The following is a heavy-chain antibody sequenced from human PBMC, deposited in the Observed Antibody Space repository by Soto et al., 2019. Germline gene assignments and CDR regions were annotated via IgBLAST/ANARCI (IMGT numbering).Heavy chain of an antibody. CDR3: ASSTGAPGLSYDS. V-gene: IGHV4-59*01. CDR2: IFYSGST. J-gene: IGHJ5*01. CDR1: GGSISSYY. Sequence: QVQLQESGPGLVKPSETLSLTCTVTGGSISSYYWSWIRQPPGKGLDWIGFIFYSGSTSYTPSLKNRVTISIDTSEYEFSLKMNAVTAAEPAVYYFASSTGAPGLSYDSWGQGTLVAVSS. D-gene: IGHD2-2*01.